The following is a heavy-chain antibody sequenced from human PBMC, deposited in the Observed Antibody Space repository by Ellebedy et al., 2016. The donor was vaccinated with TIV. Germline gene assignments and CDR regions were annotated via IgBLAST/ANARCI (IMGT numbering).Heavy chain of an antibody. CDR3: ATSVWINDYYYHGMDV. D-gene: IGHD2-2*03. Sequence: GESLKISCAASGFTFNNYSMNWVRQAPGKGLEWVSYISSSSRTIYYADSVKGRFTISRDNVKNSLYLQMNSLRDKDTAVYYCATSVWINDYYYHGMDVWGQGTTVTVSS. CDR1: GFTFNNYS. J-gene: IGHJ6*02. CDR2: ISSSSRTI. V-gene: IGHV3-48*02.